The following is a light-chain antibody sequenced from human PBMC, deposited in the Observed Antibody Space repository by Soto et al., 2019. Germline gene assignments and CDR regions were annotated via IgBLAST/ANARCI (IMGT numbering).Light chain of an antibody. CDR3: QHGYTNPLA. CDR1: QSINIY. J-gene: IGKJ4*01. Sequence: DIQMTQSPSSLSASIGDRVTITCRTSQSINIYLHWYQQKPGKAPKLLIYAASTLQSGVPPRFSGRGSGTDFTLTISSLQPEDIAVYYCQHGYTNPLAFGGGTKVDI. V-gene: IGKV1-39*01. CDR2: AAS.